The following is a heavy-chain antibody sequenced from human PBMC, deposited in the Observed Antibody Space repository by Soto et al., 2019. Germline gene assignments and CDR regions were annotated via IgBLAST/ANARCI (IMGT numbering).Heavy chain of an antibody. CDR3: ARDLKAYYYYSSGYWVCDY. CDR2: IIPIFGTA. J-gene: IGHJ4*02. CDR1: GGTFSSYA. D-gene: IGHD3-22*01. Sequence: QVQLVQSGAEVKKPGSSVKVSCKASGGTFSSYAISWVRQAPGQGLEWMGGIIPIFGTANYAQKFQGRVTITADESTSTAYMELSSLRSEDTAVYYCARDLKAYYYYSSGYWVCDYRAQGTLVTVSS. V-gene: IGHV1-69*01.